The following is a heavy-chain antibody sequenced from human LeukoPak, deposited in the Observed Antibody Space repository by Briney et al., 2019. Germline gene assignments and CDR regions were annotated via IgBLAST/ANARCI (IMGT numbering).Heavy chain of an antibody. Sequence: GESLKISCKGSGYSFTSYWIGWVRQMPGKGLEWMGIIYPGDSDTRYSPSFQGQVTISADKSISTAYLQWSSLKASDTAMYYCASRGYCSSTSCQLRPIGGAFDIWGQGTMVTVSS. V-gene: IGHV5-51*01. CDR3: ASRGYCSSTSCQLRPIGGAFDI. CDR2: IYPGDSDT. J-gene: IGHJ3*02. CDR1: GYSFTSYW. D-gene: IGHD2-2*01.